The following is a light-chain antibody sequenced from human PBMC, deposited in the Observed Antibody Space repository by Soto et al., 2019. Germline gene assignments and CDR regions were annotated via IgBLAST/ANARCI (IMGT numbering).Light chain of an antibody. CDR3: QQYGSSPPYT. J-gene: IGKJ2*01. Sequence: EIVLTQSPGTLSLSPGERATLSCRASQSVSSSYLAWYQQKPGQAPRLLIYGASSSATGIPDRFSGSGSATDFTLTISRLEPDDFAVYYCQQYGSSPPYTFGQGTKLEIK. CDR1: QSVSSSY. CDR2: GAS. V-gene: IGKV3-20*01.